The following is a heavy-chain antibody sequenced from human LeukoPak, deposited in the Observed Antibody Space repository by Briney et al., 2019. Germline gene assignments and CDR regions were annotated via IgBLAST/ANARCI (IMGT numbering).Heavy chain of an antibody. J-gene: IGHJ6*02. CDR3: ARDPGITGTTHYYYCGMDV. V-gene: IGHV1-69*13. CDR2: IIPIFGTA. CDR1: GYTFTSYA. D-gene: IGHD1-7*01. Sequence: ASVKVSCKASGYTFTSYAMNWVRQAPGQGLEWMGGIIPIFGTANYAQKFQGRVTITADESTSTAYMELSSLRSEDTAVYYCARDPGITGTTHYYYCGMDVWGQGTTVTVSS.